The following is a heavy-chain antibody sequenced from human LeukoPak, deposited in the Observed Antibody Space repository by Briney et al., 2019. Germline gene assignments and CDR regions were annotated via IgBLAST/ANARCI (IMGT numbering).Heavy chain of an antibody. Sequence: PSVKVSCKASGYTFTSYGISWVRQAPGQGLEWMGWISAYNGNTNYAQKLQGRVTMTTDTSTSTAYMELRSLRSDDTAVYYCARDRPRTIFGVVIIHYGMDVWGQGTTVTVSS. CDR1: GYTFTSYG. D-gene: IGHD3-3*01. V-gene: IGHV1-18*01. CDR2: ISAYNGNT. CDR3: ARDRPRTIFGVVIIHYGMDV. J-gene: IGHJ6*02.